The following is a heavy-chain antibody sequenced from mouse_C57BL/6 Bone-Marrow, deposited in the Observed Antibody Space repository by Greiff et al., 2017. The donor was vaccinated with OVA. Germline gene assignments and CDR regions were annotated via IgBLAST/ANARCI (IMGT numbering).Heavy chain of an antibody. J-gene: IGHJ2*01. CDR2: ISDGGSYT. CDR3: ARALPFDY. CDR1: GFTFSSYA. Sequence: EVQRVESGGGLVKPGGSLKLSCAASGFTFSSYAMSWVRQTPEKRLEWVATISDGGSYTYYPDNVKGRFTISRDNAKNNLYLQMSHLKSEDTAMYYCARALPFDYWGQGTTLTVSS. V-gene: IGHV5-4*01.